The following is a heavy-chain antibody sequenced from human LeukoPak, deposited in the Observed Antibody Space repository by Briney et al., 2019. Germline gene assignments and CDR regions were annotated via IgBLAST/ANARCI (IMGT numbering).Heavy chain of an antibody. D-gene: IGHD3-10*01. Sequence: ASVKVSCKAYGYTFTSYYMHWVRQAPGQGLEWMGIINPSGGSTSYAQKFQGRVTMTRDTSTSTVYTELSSLRSEDTAVYYCARLLYGGSGGYWGQGTLVTVSS. CDR3: ARLLYGGSGGY. V-gene: IGHV1-46*01. CDR1: GYTFTSYY. CDR2: INPSGGST. J-gene: IGHJ4*02.